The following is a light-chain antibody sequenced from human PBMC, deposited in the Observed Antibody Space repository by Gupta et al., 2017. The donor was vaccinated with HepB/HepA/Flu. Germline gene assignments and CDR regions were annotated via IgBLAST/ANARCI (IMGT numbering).Light chain of an antibody. J-gene: IGKJ4*01. Sequence: IVMTQSPLSLPVTPGEPASISCRSSQSLLHSNGYTSLGWYLQKPGQSPQLLIYLGSNRASGVPDRFSGSGSGTDFTLEISRVAAEDVGVYYCMQALQTPLTFGGGTKVEIK. CDR2: LGS. CDR1: QSLLHSNGYTS. V-gene: IGKV2-28*01. CDR3: MQALQTPLT.